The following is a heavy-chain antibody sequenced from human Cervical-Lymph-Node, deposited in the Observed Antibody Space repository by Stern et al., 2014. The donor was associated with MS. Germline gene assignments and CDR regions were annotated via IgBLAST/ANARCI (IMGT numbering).Heavy chain of an antibody. D-gene: IGHD3-22*01. CDR3: ARAGSGNSNYFDY. J-gene: IGHJ4*02. CDR2: FNPTGGST. CDR1: GYTFTGYY. Sequence: QLVQSGAEVKKPGASVKVSCKASGYTFTGYYMYWLRQASGQGLEWMGIFNPTGGSTTYAQTFQGRVTMTADTSTSTVYMDLSSLTSEDTAIYYCARAGSGNSNYFDYWGQGTLVTVSS. V-gene: IGHV1-46*01.